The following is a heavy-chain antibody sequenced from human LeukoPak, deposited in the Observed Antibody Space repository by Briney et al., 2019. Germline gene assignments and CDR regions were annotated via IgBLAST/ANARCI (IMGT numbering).Heavy chain of an antibody. CDR2: VSDSRDV. Sequence: GGSLRLSCAASGFTFSTYTMNWVRQAPGKGLEWVSTVSDSRDVHYSDSVKGRFTISRDNARNSLYLQMNSLRDEDAAVYYCTRDGLHTAHFDYWGQGTLVTVSS. CDR1: GFTFSTYT. D-gene: IGHD5-18*01. J-gene: IGHJ4*02. V-gene: IGHV3-48*02. CDR3: TRDGLHTAHFDY.